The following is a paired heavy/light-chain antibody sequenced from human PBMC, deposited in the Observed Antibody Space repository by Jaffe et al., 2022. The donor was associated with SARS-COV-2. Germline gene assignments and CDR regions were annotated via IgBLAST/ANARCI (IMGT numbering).Heavy chain of an antibody. Sequence: QLQLQESGPGLVKPSETLSLTCTVSGGSISSGAYYWAWIRQPPGRGLEWIGTVYYSGSTYYNPSLKSRVTLSIDTSENQFSLNLTSVTAADTALYYCARRRLRYYMDVWGKGTTVTVSS. D-gene: IGHD2-21*02. CDR3: ARRRLRYYMDV. CDR2: VYYSGST. J-gene: IGHJ6*03. CDR1: GGSISSGAYY. V-gene: IGHV4-39*01.
Light chain of an antibody. CDR3: SSYRSTTTLV. Sequence: QSALTQPASVSGSPGQSITISCTGTSSDVGGYNYVSWYQQHPGKAPKLMIYDVSNRPSGVSNRFSGSKSDNTASLTISGLQAEDEGDYYCSSYRSTTTLVFGGGTKLTVL. CDR2: DVS. CDR1: SSDVGGYNY. V-gene: IGLV2-14*01. J-gene: IGLJ3*02.